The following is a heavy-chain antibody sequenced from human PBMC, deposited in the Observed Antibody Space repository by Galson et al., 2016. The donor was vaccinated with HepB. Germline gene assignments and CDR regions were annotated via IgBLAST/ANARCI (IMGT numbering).Heavy chain of an antibody. J-gene: IGHJ4*02. CDR1: GFTFSSYG. Sequence: SLRLSCAASGFTFSSYGMSWVRQAPGQGLEWVSSISPGGSTYTDSVKGRFTISRDNSRNTLYLEMNSLRAEDTAVYYCAKRGGLKYYFDYWGQGTAVTVSS. CDR2: ISPGGST. CDR3: AKRGGLKYYFDY. V-gene: IGHV3-23*01. D-gene: IGHD2-15*01.